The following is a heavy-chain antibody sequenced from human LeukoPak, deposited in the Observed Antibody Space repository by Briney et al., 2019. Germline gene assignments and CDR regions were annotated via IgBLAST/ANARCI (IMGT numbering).Heavy chain of an antibody. CDR3: ARGILYSSS. J-gene: IGHJ4*02. CDR1: GFTFSNAW. D-gene: IGHD6-13*01. V-gene: IGHV3-15*01. CDR2: IKSKTDGGTT. Sequence: GGSLRLSCAASGFTFSNAWMSWVRQAPGKGLEWVGRIKSKTDGGTTDYAAPVKGRFTISRDNAQNSLYLQMNSLRAEDTAVYYCARGILYSSSWGQGTLVTVSS.